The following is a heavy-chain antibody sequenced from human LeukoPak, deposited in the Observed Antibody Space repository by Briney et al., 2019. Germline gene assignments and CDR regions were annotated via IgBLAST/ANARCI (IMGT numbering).Heavy chain of an antibody. CDR3: ARLPGYASRWDY. Sequence: GESLKISCKGSGYTFTNDWIGWVSQTPGKGLECMGIIAPGGSDTRYSPSFQGQVTISADKSISTAYLQWSSLKASDTAMYYCARLPGYASRWDYWGQGTLVTVSS. J-gene: IGHJ4*02. D-gene: IGHD2-2*01. V-gene: IGHV5-51*01. CDR1: GYTFTNDW. CDR2: IAPGGSDT.